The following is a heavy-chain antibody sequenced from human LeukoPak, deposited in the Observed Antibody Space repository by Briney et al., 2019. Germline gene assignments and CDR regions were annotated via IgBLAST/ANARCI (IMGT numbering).Heavy chain of an antibody. J-gene: IGHJ5*02. CDR1: GFTFSSYG. Sequence: PGRSLRLSCAASGFTFSSYGMHWVRQAPGKGLEWLAVISYDGSNKYYADSVKGRFTISRDNSKNTLYLQMNSLRAEDTAVYYCAKATTEADNWFDPWGQGTLVTVSS. CDR2: ISYDGSNK. V-gene: IGHV3-30*18. D-gene: IGHD1-1*01. CDR3: AKATTEADNWFDP.